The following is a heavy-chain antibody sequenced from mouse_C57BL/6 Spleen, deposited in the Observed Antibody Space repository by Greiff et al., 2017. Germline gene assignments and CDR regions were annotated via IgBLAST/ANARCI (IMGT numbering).Heavy chain of an antibody. CDR2: IDPETGGT. CDR3: TRRGYSNARDY. V-gene: IGHV1-15*01. CDR1: GYTFTDYE. Sequence: QVQLQQSGAELVRPGASVTLSCKASGYTFTDYEMHWVKQTPVHGLEWIGAIDPETGGTAYNQKFKGKAILTADKSSSTAYMELRSLTSEDSAVYYCTRRGYSNARDYWGQGTSVTVSS. D-gene: IGHD2-5*01. J-gene: IGHJ4*01.